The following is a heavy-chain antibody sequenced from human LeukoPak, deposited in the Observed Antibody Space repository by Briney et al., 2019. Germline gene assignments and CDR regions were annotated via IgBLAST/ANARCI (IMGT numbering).Heavy chain of an antibody. CDR3: ARDRGIKYSSIQRADDAFDI. D-gene: IGHD6-19*01. CDR1: GGSISSYY. J-gene: IGHJ3*02. Sequence: SETLSLTCTVSGGSISSYYWSWIRQPAGKGLEWIGRIYTSGSTNYNPSLKSRVTMSVGTSKNQFSLKLSSVTAADTAVYYCARDRGIKYSSIQRADDAFDIWGQGTMVTVSS. CDR2: IYTSGST. V-gene: IGHV4-4*07.